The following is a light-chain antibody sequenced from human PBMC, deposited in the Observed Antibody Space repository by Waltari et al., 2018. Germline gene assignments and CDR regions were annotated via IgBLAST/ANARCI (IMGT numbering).Light chain of an antibody. CDR1: QSISIW. Sequence: DIQMTQSPSTLSASVGDRVTITCRARQSISIWLAWYQQRPGKAPKLLISKTSSLESGVPSRFSGSGSGTEFTLTISSLQPDDFATYYCQQYKTFGQGTKVEIK. V-gene: IGKV1-5*03. CDR3: QQYKT. CDR2: KTS. J-gene: IGKJ1*01.